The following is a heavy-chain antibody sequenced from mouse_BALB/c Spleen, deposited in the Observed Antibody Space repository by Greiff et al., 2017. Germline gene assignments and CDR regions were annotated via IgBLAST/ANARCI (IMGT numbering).Heavy chain of an antibody. Sequence: EVQLQQSGPGLVKPSQSLSLTCTVTGYSITSDYAWNWIRQFPGNKLEWMGYISYSGSTSYNPSLKSRISITRDTSKNQFFLQLNSVTTEDTATYYCARPLLRGAMDYWGQGTSVTVSS. CDR2: ISYSGST. J-gene: IGHJ4*01. CDR3: ARPLLRGAMDY. V-gene: IGHV3-2*02. D-gene: IGHD1-2*01. CDR1: GYSITSDYA.